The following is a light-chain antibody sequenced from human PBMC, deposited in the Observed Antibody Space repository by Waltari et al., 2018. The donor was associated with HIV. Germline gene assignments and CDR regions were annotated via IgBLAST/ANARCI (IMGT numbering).Light chain of an antibody. Sequence: VLTQSPATLSVSPGDRVTLSCRASESVSSNLAWYQQKRGQAPRLVISGAASRAAGIPGRFSGSGSGTEFTLTISSLQSEDFAVYYCQEYNNWPWTFGQGTKVEIK. CDR2: GAA. J-gene: IGKJ1*01. V-gene: IGKV3-15*01. CDR1: ESVSSN. CDR3: QEYNNWPWT.